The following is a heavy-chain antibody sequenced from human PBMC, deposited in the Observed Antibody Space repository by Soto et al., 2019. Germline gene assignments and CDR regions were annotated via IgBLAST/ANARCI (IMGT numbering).Heavy chain of an antibody. CDR2: IYQTGTT. CDR1: RGSVSSNNW. J-gene: IGHJ4*01. Sequence: QVQLQESGPGLVKPSGTLSLTCGVSRGSVSSNNWWTWVRQPPGRGLEWIGEIYQTGTTNYNPSLQSRVTISLDKSNNHFSLKLNSVTAADTAVYYCASRIDLSGTAGAPGDWGHGTLVIVSS. V-gene: IGHV4-4*02. D-gene: IGHD6-13*01. CDR3: ASRIDLSGTAGAPGD.